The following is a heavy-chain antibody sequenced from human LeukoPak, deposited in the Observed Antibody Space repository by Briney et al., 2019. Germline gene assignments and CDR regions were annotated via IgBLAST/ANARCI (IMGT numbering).Heavy chain of an antibody. Sequence: GGSLRLSCAASGFTVSSNYMSWVRQAPGKGLEWVSVTYSGGSTYYADSVKGRFTISRDNSENTLYLQMNSLRAEDTAVYYCARAAVAVDWFDPWGQGTLVTVSS. D-gene: IGHD6-19*01. CDR3: ARAAVAVDWFDP. CDR1: GFTVSSNY. CDR2: TYSGGST. J-gene: IGHJ5*02. V-gene: IGHV3-66*02.